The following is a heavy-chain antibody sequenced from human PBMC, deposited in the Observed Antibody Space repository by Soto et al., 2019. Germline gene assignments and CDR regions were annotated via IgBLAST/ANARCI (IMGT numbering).Heavy chain of an antibody. D-gene: IGHD3-22*01. CDR2: INPSGGST. J-gene: IGHJ4*02. Sequence: GASVKVSCKASGYTFTSYYMHWVRQAPGQGLEWMGIINPSGGSTSYAQKFQGRATMTRDTSTSTAYMELSSLRSEDTAVYYCARDSSGYPSRYWGQGTLVTVSS. CDR3: ARDSSGYPSRY. V-gene: IGHV1-46*01. CDR1: GYTFTSYY.